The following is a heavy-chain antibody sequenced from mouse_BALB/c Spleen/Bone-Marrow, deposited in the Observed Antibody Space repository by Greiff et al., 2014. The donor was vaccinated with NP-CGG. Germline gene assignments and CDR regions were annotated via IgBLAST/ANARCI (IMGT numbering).Heavy chain of an antibody. CDR2: ISTYSGNT. CDR1: GYTFTDYA. J-gene: IGHJ3*01. CDR3: ARGIYYNSTWFAY. D-gene: IGHD2-4*01. V-gene: IGHV1S137*01. Sequence: QVQLQQSGPELVRPGVSLKISCKGSGYTFTDYAMHWVQQSHAKSLEWIGVISTYSGNTNYNQKFKGRATMTVDKSSSTAYMELARLTSEDSAIYYCARGIYYNSTWFAYWGQGTLVTVSA.